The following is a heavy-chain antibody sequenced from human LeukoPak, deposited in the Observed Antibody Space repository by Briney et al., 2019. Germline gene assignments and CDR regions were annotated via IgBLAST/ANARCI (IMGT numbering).Heavy chain of an antibody. CDR2: IKQDGSEK. Sequence: PGGSLRLSCAASGFTFSSYWMSWVRQAPGKGLEWVANIKQDGSEKYYVDSVKGRCTISRDNAKNSLYLQMNSLRAEDTAVYYCARGITIFGVAANWFDPWGQGTLVTVSS. V-gene: IGHV3-7*04. CDR1: GFTFSSYW. CDR3: ARGITIFGVAANWFDP. J-gene: IGHJ5*02. D-gene: IGHD3-3*01.